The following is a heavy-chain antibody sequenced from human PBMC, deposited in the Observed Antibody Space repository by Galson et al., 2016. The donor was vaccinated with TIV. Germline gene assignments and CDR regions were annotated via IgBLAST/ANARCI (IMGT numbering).Heavy chain of an antibody. V-gene: IGHV1-46*03. Sequence: SVKVSCKASGNIFTRDYVHWVRQAPGQGLEWMGVIDPTYGGTTFAQKFQALVTMTRDTSTSTVYMEVSGLKYDDTAVYYCIRDLGRLRDFWGQGTLVTVSS. CDR1: GNIFTRDY. D-gene: IGHD7-27*01. CDR3: IRDLGRLRDF. J-gene: IGHJ4*02. CDR2: IDPTYGGT.